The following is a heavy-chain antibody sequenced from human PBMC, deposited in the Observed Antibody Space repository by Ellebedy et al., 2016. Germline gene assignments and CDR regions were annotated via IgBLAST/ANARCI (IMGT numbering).Heavy chain of an antibody. CDR1: GFTFSSYA. CDR2: ISGSGGST. Sequence: GGSLRLSXAASGFTFSSYAMSWVRQAPGKGLEWVSAISGSGGSTYYADSVKGRFTISRDNSKNTLYLQMNSLRAEDTAVYYCARQYSSSWYGYYYYGMDVWGQGTTVTVSS. V-gene: IGHV3-23*01. CDR3: ARQYSSSWYGYYYYGMDV. D-gene: IGHD6-13*01. J-gene: IGHJ6*02.